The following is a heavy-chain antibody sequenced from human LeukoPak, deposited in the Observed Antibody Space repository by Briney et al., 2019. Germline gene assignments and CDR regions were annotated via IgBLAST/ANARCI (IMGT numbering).Heavy chain of an antibody. CDR2: ISYDGSNK. CDR1: GFTFSSYA. V-gene: IGHV3-30-3*01. D-gene: IGHD2-2*02. CDR3: ARGYCSSTSCYTVDY. Sequence: PERSLRLSCAASGFTFSSYAMHWVRQAPGKGLEWVAVISYDGSNKYYADSVKGRFTISRDNSKNTLYLQMNSLRAEDTAVYYCARGYCSSTSCYTVDYWGQGTLVTVSS. J-gene: IGHJ4*02.